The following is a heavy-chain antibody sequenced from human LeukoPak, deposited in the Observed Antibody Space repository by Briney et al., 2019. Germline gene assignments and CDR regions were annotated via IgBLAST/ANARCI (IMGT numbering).Heavy chain of an antibody. J-gene: IGHJ6*03. CDR3: ARLRYCNSTTCYEGDYYYMGV. D-gene: IGHD2-2*01. CDR1: VGSITSSNYY. Sequence: SETQSLTCTVSVGSITSSNYYWGWIRQPPGKGLEWIGNIYYSGRTYYNPSLKSRVTTSVDPSKNQFSLKLSSVTAADTAVYFCARLRYCNSTTCYEGDYYYMGVWGQGTMVTVSS. V-gene: IGHV4-39*01. CDR2: IYYSGRT.